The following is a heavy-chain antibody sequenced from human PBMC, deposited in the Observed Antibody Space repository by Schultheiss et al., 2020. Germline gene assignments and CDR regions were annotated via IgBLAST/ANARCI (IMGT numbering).Heavy chain of an antibody. D-gene: IGHD3-10*01. V-gene: IGHV4-39*01. CDR2: IYYSGST. CDR3: ARLLQITMVQGAIDY. Sequence: SQTLSLTCTVSGGSISSGGYYWSWIRQPPGKGLEWIGSIYYSGSTNYNPSLKSRVTISVDTSKNQFSLKLSSVTAADTAVYYCARLLQITMVQGAIDYWGQGTLVTVSS. J-gene: IGHJ4*02. CDR1: GGSISSGGYY.